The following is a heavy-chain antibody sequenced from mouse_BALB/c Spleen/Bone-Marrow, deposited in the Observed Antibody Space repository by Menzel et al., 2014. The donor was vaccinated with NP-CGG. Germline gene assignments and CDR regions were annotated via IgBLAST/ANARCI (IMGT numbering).Heavy chain of an antibody. D-gene: IGHD2-2*01. J-gene: IGHJ1*01. CDR2: INPYNDNT. CDR1: GYTFTSYV. CDR3: ARSLYGYDWYFDV. V-gene: IGHV1-14*01. Sequence: EVHLVESGPELVKPGASVKMSCKASGYTFTSYVMHWVKQKPGQGLEWIGNINPYNDNTKYNEKFKGKATLTSDKSSSTAHMELSSLTSEDSAVYYCARSLYGYDWYFDVWGAGTTVTVFS.